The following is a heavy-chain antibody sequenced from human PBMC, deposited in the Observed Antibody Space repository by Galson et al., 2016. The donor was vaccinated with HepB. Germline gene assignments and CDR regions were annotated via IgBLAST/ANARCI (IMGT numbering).Heavy chain of an antibody. D-gene: IGHD3-9*01. CDR1: GGSVSSSNNY. CDR3: ARLHTDRSDGLTGYYHYFDY. V-gene: IGHV4-39*01. J-gene: IGHJ4*02. CDR2: VYYGGST. Sequence: SETLSLTCNVSGGSVSSSNNYWGWIRQPPGKGLEWVGNVYYGGSTYYNPSLRSRVTISVDTSKNQFSLQLSSVTAADTAVYYCARLHTDRSDGLTGYYHYFDYWGQGTLVTVSS.